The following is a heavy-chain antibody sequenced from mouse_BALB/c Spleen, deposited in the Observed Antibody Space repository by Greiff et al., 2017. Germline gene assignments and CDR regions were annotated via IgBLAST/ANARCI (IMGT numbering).Heavy chain of an antibody. V-gene: IGHV5-6-5*01. CDR3: ARGGYYYGSSYAMDY. CDR1: GFTFSSYA. Sequence: EVMLVESGGGLVKPGGSLKLSCAASGFTFSSYAMSWVRQTPEKRLEWVASISSGGSTYYPDSVKGRFTISRDNARNILYLQMSSLRSEDTAMYYCARGGYYYGSSYAMDYWGQGTSVTVSS. CDR2: ISSGGST. D-gene: IGHD1-1*01. J-gene: IGHJ4*01.